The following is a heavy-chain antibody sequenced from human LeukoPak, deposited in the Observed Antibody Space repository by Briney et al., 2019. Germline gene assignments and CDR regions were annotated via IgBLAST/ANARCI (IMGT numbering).Heavy chain of an antibody. J-gene: IGHJ4*02. D-gene: IGHD2-15*01. CDR1: GFTVSSTY. CDR2: IYSGGDI. CDR3: AGRHCSGGGCYFAGADPFDY. Sequence: GGSLRLSCAASGFTVSSTYMNWVRQAPGKGLEWVSVIYSGGDIYYIESVKGRITISRDTSKNTLYLQMNSLRAEDTAVYFCAGRHCSGGGCYFAGADPFDYWGQGTLVTVSS. V-gene: IGHV3-53*01.